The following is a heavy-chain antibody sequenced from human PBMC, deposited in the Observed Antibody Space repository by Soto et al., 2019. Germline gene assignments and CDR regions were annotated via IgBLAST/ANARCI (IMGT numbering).Heavy chain of an antibody. D-gene: IGHD2-8*02. CDR1: GYTFTGYY. J-gene: IGHJ6*02. Sequence: ASVKVSCKASGYTFTGYYMHWVRQAPGQGLEWMGWINPNSGGTNYAQKFRGWVTMTRDTSISTAYMELSRLRSDDTAVYYCARGSTGDYYYYGMDVWGQGTTVTVSS. CDR2: INPNSGGT. V-gene: IGHV1-2*04. CDR3: ARGSTGDYYYYGMDV.